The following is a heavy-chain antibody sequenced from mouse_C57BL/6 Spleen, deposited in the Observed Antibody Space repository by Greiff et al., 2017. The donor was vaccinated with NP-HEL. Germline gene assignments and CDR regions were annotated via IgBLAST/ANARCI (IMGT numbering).Heavy chain of an antibody. Sequence: VQLQESGPGLVKPSQSLFLTCSITGFPITSGYYWIWIRQSPGKPLEWMGYITHSGETFYNPSLQSPNSIPRETSKNQFFLQLNSVTTEDTAMYYCAGDTGGYYAMDYWGQGTSVTVSS. V-gene: IGHV12-3*01. CDR2: ITHSGET. J-gene: IGHJ4*01. CDR3: AGDTGGYYAMDY. CDR1: GFPITSGYY.